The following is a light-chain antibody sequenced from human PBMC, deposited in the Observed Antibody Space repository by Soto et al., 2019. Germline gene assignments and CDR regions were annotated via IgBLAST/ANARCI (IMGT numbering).Light chain of an antibody. Sequence: EIVFTQSPVTLSLSPGERATLSCRASQSVSRYLAWYQQKPDQAPRLLIYDAFNRETGIPARFSGSGSGTEFTLTISSLEPEDFVVYDCQQRSNWPITFGQGTRLEIK. V-gene: IGKV3-11*01. CDR1: QSVSRY. J-gene: IGKJ5*01. CDR3: QQRSNWPIT. CDR2: DAF.